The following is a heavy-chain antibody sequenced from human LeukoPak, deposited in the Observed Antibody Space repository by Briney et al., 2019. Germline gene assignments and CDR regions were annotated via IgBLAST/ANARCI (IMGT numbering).Heavy chain of an antibody. D-gene: IGHD3-22*01. CDR2: ISSCSSYI. J-gene: IGHJ4*02. Sequence: PGGSLRLSCAASGYTFSSYSMNWVRQAPGKGLEWASFISSCSSYIYYGDSVKGRFTISRDYAKKSLYLQMYSLGAEDTAVYFCARSFYDSSGYPNFDYWGQGTLVTVSS. V-gene: IGHV3-21*01. CDR3: ARSFYDSSGYPNFDY. CDR1: GYTFSSYS.